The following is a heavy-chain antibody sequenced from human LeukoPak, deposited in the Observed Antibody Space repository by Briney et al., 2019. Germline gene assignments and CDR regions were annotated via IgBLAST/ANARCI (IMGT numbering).Heavy chain of an antibody. J-gene: IGHJ4*02. V-gene: IGHV4-61*01. CDR2: IYYSGST. D-gene: IGHD5-18*01. CDR3: ARESGYSYGTFDY. Sequence: PSETLSLTCTVSGGSVSSGSYYWSWIRQPPGKGLEWIGYIYYSGSTNYNPSLKSRVTISVDTSKNQFSLKLSSVTAADTAVYYCARESGYSYGTFDYWGQGTLVTVSS. CDR1: GGSVSSGSYY.